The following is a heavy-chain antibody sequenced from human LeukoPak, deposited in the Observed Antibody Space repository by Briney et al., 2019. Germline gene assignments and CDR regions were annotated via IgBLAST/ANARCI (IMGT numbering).Heavy chain of an antibody. CDR3: AKGYSGSYLYAFDI. CDR2: IRYDGSNK. D-gene: IGHD1-26*01. V-gene: IGHV3-30*02. CDR1: GFTFSSYG. Sequence: PGGSLRLSCAASGFTFSSYGMHWVRQAPGKGLEWVAFIRYDGSNKYYADSVKGRFTISRDNSKNTLYLQMNSLRAEDTAVYYCAKGYSGSYLYAFDIWGQGTMVTVSS. J-gene: IGHJ3*02.